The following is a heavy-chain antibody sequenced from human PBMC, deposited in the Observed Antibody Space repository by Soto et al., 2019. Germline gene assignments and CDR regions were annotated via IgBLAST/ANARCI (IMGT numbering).Heavy chain of an antibody. V-gene: IGHV1-18*01. D-gene: IGHD2-15*01. CDR3: ARGRGEYWSGGSCYANYFYSGMDV. Sequence: ASVKVPCTASGYTFTCYGVTWVRQAPVQGLELVGWISAHDGHTNYAQKFQDRVTMTTDTSTSTAYMDLVSLRSDDSAVYYCARGRGEYWSGGSCYANYFYSGMDVWGQGTTVKVSS. CDR1: GYTFTCYG. CDR2: ISAHDGHT. J-gene: IGHJ6*02.